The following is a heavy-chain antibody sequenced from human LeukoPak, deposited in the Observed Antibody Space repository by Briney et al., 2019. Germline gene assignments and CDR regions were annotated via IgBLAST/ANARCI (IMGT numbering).Heavy chain of an antibody. J-gene: IGHJ4*02. CDR3: VALIRGLGY. Sequence: GGSLRLSCAASGFTLSSHEMNWVRQAPGKGLEWIGRSRNRAHGHSTEYAASVKGRFTVSRADSENSLYLQMNSLKTDDTAVYYCVALIRGLGYWGQGTLVTVSS. D-gene: IGHD3-10*01. CDR2: SRNRAHGHST. CDR1: GFTLSSHE. V-gene: IGHV3-72*01.